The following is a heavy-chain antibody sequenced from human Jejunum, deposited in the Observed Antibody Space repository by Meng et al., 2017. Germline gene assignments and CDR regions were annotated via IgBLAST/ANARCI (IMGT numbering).Heavy chain of an antibody. D-gene: IGHD6-13*01. CDR2: ISSTGAT. Sequence: GGSLRLSCAASGFTFSNYDMNWVRQAPGKGLEWVSSISSTGATYYADSVKGRFTISRDISKNTLYLQMNSLRTEDTAIYYCANLGSTWYSVVGFDPWGQGTVVTVSS. CDR3: ANLGSTWYSVVGFDP. J-gene: IGHJ5*02. V-gene: IGHV3-23*01. CDR1: GFTFSNYD.